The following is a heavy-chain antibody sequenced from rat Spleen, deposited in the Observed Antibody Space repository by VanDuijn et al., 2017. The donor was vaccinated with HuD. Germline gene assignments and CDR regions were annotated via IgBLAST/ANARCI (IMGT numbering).Heavy chain of an antibody. J-gene: IGHJ3*01. CDR1: GYTITSGYD. CDR3: ARSGGSWFAY. V-gene: IGHV3-3*01. Sequence: EIQLQESGPGLVKPSQSLSLTCSVTGYTITSGYDWSWIRKFPGNKLEWMGYLNSAGSTNYNPSLKSRISITSDTSKNQFFLQVNSVTTEDTATYYCARSGGSWFAYWGQGTLFTVSS. CDR2: LNSAGST. D-gene: IGHD1-11*01.